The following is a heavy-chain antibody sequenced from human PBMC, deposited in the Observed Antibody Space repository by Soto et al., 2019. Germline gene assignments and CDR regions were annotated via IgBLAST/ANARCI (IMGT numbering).Heavy chain of an antibody. D-gene: IGHD3-10*01. CDR1: GGTFSSYA. V-gene: IGHV1-69*01. Sequence: QVQLVQSGAEVKKPGSSVKVSCKASGGTFSSYAISWVRQAPGQGLEWMGGIIPIFGTANYAQKFQGRVTITADDTTGTAYMELSSLRSEDTAVYYCAIGRAGMATILYAVDISGRVTMVTVSS. CDR3: AIGRAGMATILYAVDI. CDR2: IIPIFGTA. J-gene: IGHJ3*02.